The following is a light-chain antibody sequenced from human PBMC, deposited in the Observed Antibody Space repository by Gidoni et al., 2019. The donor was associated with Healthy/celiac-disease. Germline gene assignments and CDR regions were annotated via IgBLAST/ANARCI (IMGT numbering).Light chain of an antibody. J-gene: IGKJ1*01. CDR2: GAS. V-gene: IGKV3-15*01. CDR1: QSVSSN. CDR3: QQYNNWPPR. Sequence: ATLSCRASQSVSSNLAWYQQKPGQAPRLLIYGASTRATGIPARFSGSGSGTEFTLTISSLQSEDFAVYYCQQYNNWPPRFXXXTKVEIK.